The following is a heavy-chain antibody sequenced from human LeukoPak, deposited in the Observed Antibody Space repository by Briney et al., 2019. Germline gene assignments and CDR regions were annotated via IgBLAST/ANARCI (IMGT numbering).Heavy chain of an antibody. CDR3: ARDLTDSSGYFP. J-gene: IGHJ4*02. CDR2: ISSSSSTI. CDR1: GFTFSSYA. D-gene: IGHD3-22*01. V-gene: IGHV3-48*01. Sequence: GESLRLSCAASGFTFSSYAMNWVRQAPGKGLEWVSYISSSSSTIYYADSVKGRFTISRDDAKNSLYLQMNSLRAGDTAVYYCARDLTDSSGYFPWGQGTLVTISS.